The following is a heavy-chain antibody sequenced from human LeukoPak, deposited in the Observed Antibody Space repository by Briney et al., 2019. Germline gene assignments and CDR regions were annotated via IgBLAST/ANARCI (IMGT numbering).Heavy chain of an antibody. J-gene: IGHJ4*02. Sequence: EPSETLSLTCTVSGGSISSYYWSWIRQPAGKGLEWIGRIYTSGSTNYNPSLKSRVTMSVDTSKNQFSLKLSSVTAADTAVYYCARDRRHSGWYDNLDYWGQGTLVTVSS. V-gene: IGHV4-4*07. CDR1: GGSISSYY. D-gene: IGHD6-19*01. CDR3: ARDRRHSGWYDNLDY. CDR2: IYTSGST.